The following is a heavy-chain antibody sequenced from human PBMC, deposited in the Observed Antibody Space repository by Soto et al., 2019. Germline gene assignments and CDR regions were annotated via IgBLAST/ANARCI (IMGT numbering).Heavy chain of an antibody. V-gene: IGHV4-31*03. J-gene: IGHJ5*02. CDR1: GGSISSGGYY. Sequence: QVQLQESGPGLVKPSQTLSLTCTVSGGSISSGGYYWSWIRQHPGKGLEWIGYIYYSGSTYYNPSRKSRVTISVDTSKNQFSLKLSSVTAADTAVYYCARVSLWFGGLNWFDPWGQGTLVTVSS. CDR3: ARVSLWFGGLNWFDP. D-gene: IGHD3-10*01. CDR2: IYYSGST.